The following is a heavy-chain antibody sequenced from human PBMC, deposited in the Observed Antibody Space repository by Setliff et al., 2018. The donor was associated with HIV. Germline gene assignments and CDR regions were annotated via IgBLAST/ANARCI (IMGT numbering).Heavy chain of an antibody. J-gene: IGHJ4*02. D-gene: IGHD2-21*02. V-gene: IGHV4-39*01. Sequence: PSETLSLTCNVSGGSISRNYYWGWIRQPPDKGLEWIGSFHYSGSTSYNPSLRSRVTISVDTSKNQLSLKLTSVTAADTAVYYCVRVDYGDYDFDYWGQGTLVTVS. CDR2: FHYSGST. CDR3: VRVDYGDYDFDY. CDR1: GGSISRNYY.